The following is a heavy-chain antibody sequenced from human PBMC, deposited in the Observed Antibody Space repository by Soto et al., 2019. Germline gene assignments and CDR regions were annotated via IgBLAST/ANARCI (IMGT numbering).Heavy chain of an antibody. CDR2: IYHSGST. Sequence: QLLESGSGLVKPSQTLSLTCTVSGGSISSGDYSWSWIRQPPGKGLEWIGYIYHSGSTYYNPSLKSRVTISVDRSKNQFSLKLISVTAADTAVFYCASAYFYFRAFDIWGQGTMVTVSS. CDR3: ASAYFYFRAFDI. D-gene: IGHD3-22*01. J-gene: IGHJ3*02. CDR1: GGSISSGDYS. V-gene: IGHV4-30-2*01.